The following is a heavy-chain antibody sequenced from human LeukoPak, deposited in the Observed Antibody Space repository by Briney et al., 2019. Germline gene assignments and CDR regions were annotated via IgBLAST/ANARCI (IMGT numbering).Heavy chain of an antibody. Sequence: SETLSLTCTVSGYSVSNSYWSWLRQPPGKGLEWIAYSHHSGETKYNPSLKSRITISVDTSKNQVSLNLNSVTAADTAVYYCARQPGGTAAFDIWGQGTTVTVSA. CDR1: GYSVSNSY. J-gene: IGHJ3*02. V-gene: IGHV4-59*08. CDR3: ARQPGGTAAFDI. CDR2: SHHSGET. D-gene: IGHD1-14*01.